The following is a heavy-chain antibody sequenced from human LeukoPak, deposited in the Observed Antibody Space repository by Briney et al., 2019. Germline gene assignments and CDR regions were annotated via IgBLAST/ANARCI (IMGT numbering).Heavy chain of an antibody. J-gene: IGHJ4*02. CDR1: GFTFSSYL. Sequence: PGGSLRLSCAASGFTFSSYLMSWVRQAPGKGLEWVANIKQDGSEKNYVDSVKGRFTISRDNAKNSLFLQMNSLRPEDTAVYYCARDGGRINYWGQGTLVTVSS. D-gene: IGHD4-23*01. CDR3: ARDGGRINY. V-gene: IGHV3-7*01. CDR2: IKQDGSEK.